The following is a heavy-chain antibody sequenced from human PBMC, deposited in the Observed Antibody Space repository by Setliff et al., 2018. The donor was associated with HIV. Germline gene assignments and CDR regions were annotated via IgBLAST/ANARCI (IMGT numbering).Heavy chain of an antibody. V-gene: IGHV1-69*13. CDR3: ARVTLGYYGSGSVGYNWFDP. CDR2: IIPILRTA. CDR1: GGTLNTYA. D-gene: IGHD3-10*01. J-gene: IGHJ5*02. Sequence: SVKVSCKASGGTLNTYAVSWVRQAPGQGLEWMGGIIPILRTANYAQNFQGRLTITADESTATAYMEPSRLRSEDTAVYYCARVTLGYYGSGSVGYNWFDPWGQGTLVTVSS.